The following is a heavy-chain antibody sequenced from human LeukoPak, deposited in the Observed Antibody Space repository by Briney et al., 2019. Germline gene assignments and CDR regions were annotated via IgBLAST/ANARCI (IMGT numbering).Heavy chain of an antibody. D-gene: IGHD3-22*01. CDR3: ARAYYYDSSGYYGS. Sequence: SVKVSCKASGGSSSSYAISWVRQAPGQGLEWMGGIIPIFGTANYAQKFQGRVTITTDESTSTAYMELSSLRSEDTAVYYCARAYYYDSSGYYGSWGQGTLVTVSS. J-gene: IGHJ5*02. CDR1: GGSSSSYA. V-gene: IGHV1-69*05. CDR2: IIPIFGTA.